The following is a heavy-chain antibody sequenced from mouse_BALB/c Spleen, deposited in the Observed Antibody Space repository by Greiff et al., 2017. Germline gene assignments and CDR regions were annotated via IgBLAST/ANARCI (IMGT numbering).Heavy chain of an antibody. V-gene: IGHV6-6*02. CDR1: GFTFSNYW. D-gene: IGHD2-4*01. Sequence: EVMLVESGGGLVQPGGSMKLSCVASGFTFSNYWMNWVRQSPEKGLEWVAEIRLKSNNYATHYAESVKGRFTISRDDSKSSVYLQMNNLRAEDTGIYYCTRKITTGRPFDYWGQGTTLTVSS. CDR2: IRLKSNNYAT. J-gene: IGHJ2*01. CDR3: TRKITTGRPFDY.